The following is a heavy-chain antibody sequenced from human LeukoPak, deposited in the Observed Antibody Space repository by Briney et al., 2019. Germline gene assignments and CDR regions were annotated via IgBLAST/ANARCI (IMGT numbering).Heavy chain of an antibody. CDR1: GFTFDDYG. Sequence: GGSLRLSCSASGFTFDDYGMSWVRQAPGKGLEWDSGMNWNGGSTGYADSVKGRFTISRDNAKNSLYLQMNSLRAEDTALYYCARSGLYGGYVSYWGQGTLVTVSS. D-gene: IGHD5-12*01. J-gene: IGHJ4*02. CDR3: ARSGLYGGYVSY. V-gene: IGHV3-20*04. CDR2: MNWNGGST.